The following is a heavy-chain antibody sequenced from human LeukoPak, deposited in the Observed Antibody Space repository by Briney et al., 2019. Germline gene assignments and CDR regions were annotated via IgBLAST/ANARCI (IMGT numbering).Heavy chain of an antibody. D-gene: IGHD3-3*01. Sequence: GESLKISCKGSGYSFTSYWIGWVRQMPGKGLEWMRIIYPGDSDTRYSPSFQGQVTISADKSISTAYLQWSSLKASDTAMYYCASRNYDFWSGSGYYYYYMDVWGKGTTVTVSS. CDR2: IYPGDSDT. V-gene: IGHV5-51*01. J-gene: IGHJ6*03. CDR1: GYSFTSYW. CDR3: ASRNYDFWSGSGYYYYYMDV.